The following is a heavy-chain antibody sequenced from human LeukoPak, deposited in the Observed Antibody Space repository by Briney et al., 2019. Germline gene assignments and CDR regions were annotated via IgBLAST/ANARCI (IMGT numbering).Heavy chain of an antibody. CDR2: IGKTSSAI. J-gene: IGHJ4*02. Sequence: GSLRLSFAASGFTFSSCTMNWVRQAPGKGLEWVSYIGKTSSAIYYADSVKGRFTISRDNAKRSLYLQMISLRDEDTAVYHCARDAAPESGSFDYWGQGTLVTVSS. CDR1: GFTFSSCT. V-gene: IGHV3-48*02. D-gene: IGHD1-14*01. CDR3: ARDAAPESGSFDY.